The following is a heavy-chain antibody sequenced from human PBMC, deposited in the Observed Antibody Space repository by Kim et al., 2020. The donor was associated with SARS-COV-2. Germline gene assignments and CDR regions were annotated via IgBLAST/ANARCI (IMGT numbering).Heavy chain of an antibody. V-gene: IGHV3-21*01. CDR1: GFTFSSYS. CDR3: ARDLGPVNDILTDYHSNDACDI. Sequence: GGSLRLSCAASGFTFSSYSMNWVRQAPGKGLEWVSSISSSSSYIYYADSVKGRFTISRDNAKNSLYLQMNSLRAEDTAVYYCARDLGPVNDILTDYHSNDACDIWGQRTMVTFSS. J-gene: IGHJ3*02. CDR2: ISSSSSYI. D-gene: IGHD3-9*01.